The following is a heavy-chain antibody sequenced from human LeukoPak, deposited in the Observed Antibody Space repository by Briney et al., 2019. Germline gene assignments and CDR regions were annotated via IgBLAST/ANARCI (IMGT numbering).Heavy chain of an antibody. CDR3: AGMGVDSNGYYALLKLIDP. CDR2: ISAYIDHT. J-gene: IGHJ5*02. Sequence: SVTVSCQASGYTFTSYAIGWVRQAPGQGLEWMGWISAYIDHTTYARTIQGRVTMTTNTSTRTAYMELRSLRSDYTAVDYCAGMGVDSNGYYALLKLIDPGGQGTLSTFS. CDR1: GYTFTSYA. D-gene: IGHD3-22*01. V-gene: IGHV1-18*01.